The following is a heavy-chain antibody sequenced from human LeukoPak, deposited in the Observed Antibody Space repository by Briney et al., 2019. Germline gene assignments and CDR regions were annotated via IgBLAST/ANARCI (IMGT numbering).Heavy chain of an antibody. D-gene: IGHD3-10*01. CDR2: ITTSSTYI. CDR1: GFTFSSYT. V-gene: IGHV3-21*01. CDR3: ARGEGYYASGSYYIVY. J-gene: IGHJ4*01. Sequence: PGGSLRLSCAASGFTFSSYTMNWVRQAPGKGLEWVSSITTSSTYIYYADSVRGRFTISRDNAKNSLYLRMSSLRVEDTAVYYCARGEGYYASGSYYIVYWGHGTLVTVSS.